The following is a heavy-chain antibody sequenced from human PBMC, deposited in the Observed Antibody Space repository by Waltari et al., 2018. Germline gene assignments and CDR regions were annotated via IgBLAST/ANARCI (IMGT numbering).Heavy chain of an antibody. D-gene: IGHD3-3*01. CDR1: GYTFTGYY. CDR2: INPNSGGT. Sequence: QVQLVQSGAEVKKPGASVKVSCKASGYTFTGYYMHWVRQAPGQGLEWMGRINPNSGGTNYAQKFQGRVTMTRDTSISTAYMELSRLRSDDTAVYYCATARFLEWLGYGAFDIWGQGTMVTVSS. J-gene: IGHJ3*02. V-gene: IGHV1-2*06. CDR3: ATARFLEWLGYGAFDI.